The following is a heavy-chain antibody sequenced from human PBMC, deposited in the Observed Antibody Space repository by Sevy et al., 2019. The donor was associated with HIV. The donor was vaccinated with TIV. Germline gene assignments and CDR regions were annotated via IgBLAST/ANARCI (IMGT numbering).Heavy chain of an antibody. J-gene: IGHJ6*02. V-gene: IGHV3-7*01. Sequence: GGSLRLSCAASGFTVGTYWMSWVRQAPGKGLQWVASIKQDEGEKNYVDSVKGRFTICRDNARNSLALQMNSLRAEGTAVYYCARDLIVPTGMFYYGMAVWGQGTTFTVSS. CDR1: GFTVGTYW. CDR3: ARDLIVPTGMFYYGMAV. D-gene: IGHD2-2*01. CDR2: IKQDEGEK.